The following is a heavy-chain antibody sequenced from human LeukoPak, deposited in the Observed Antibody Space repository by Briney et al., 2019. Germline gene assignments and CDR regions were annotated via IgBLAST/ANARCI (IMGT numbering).Heavy chain of an antibody. D-gene: IGHD6-13*01. CDR2: IYPGASDT. Sequence: GESLKISCKGSGYSFTSYWIGWVRQIPGKGLEWMGIIYPGASDTRYSPSFQGQVTISAAKSISTAYLQWSSLKASDTAMYYCARGEAQQLVLFDYWGQGTLVTVSS. CDR3: ARGEAQQLVLFDY. CDR1: GYSFTSYW. J-gene: IGHJ4*02. V-gene: IGHV5-51*01.